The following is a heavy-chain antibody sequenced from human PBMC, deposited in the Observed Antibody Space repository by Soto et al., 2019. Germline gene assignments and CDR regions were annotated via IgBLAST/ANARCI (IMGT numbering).Heavy chain of an antibody. D-gene: IGHD3-10*01. CDR2: LNGGTGQT. V-gene: IGHV1-3*01. J-gene: IGHJ6*02. CDR3: ARGKGMEENYFYYGMDI. Sequence: GHSVKISCKASGYTFSTYCMHWVRHAPVQSLEWMGWLNGGTGQTRYSQRFQDRVIITRDTSASTGYMELRSLRSEDTAVYYCARGKGMEENYFYYGMDIWGQGTTVTSP. CDR1: GYTFSTYC.